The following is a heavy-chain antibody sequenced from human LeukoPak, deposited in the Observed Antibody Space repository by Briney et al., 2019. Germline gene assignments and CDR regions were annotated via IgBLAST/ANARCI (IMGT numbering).Heavy chain of an antibody. V-gene: IGHV3-74*01. CDR3: ARETWSRGGDAFDI. Sequence: GGSLRLSCAASGFTFSSYAMSWVRQAPGQGLVWVSRINSDGTSTNYADSVKGRLTISRDNTKNTLYLQMNSLTVEDTAVYYCARETWSRGGDAFDIWGRGTMVTVSS. D-gene: IGHD3-10*01. CDR1: GFTFSSYA. J-gene: IGHJ3*02. CDR2: INSDGTST.